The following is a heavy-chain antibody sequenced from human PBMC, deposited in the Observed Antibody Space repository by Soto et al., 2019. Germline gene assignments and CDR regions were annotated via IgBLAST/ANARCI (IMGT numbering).Heavy chain of an antibody. CDR1: GYTFTTYY. CDR2: INPSGGST. J-gene: IGHJ4*02. CDR3: ARGHFFGSSSLYFDY. D-gene: IGHD6-6*01. Sequence: QVQLVQSGAEVKKPGASVKVSCKASGYTFTTYYMHWVRQAPGQGLEWMGIINPSGGSTSYAQKYQGRVTMTRDTSTSTGYMELSSLRSEDTAVYYCARGHFFGSSSLYFDYWGQGTLVTVSS. V-gene: IGHV1-46*03.